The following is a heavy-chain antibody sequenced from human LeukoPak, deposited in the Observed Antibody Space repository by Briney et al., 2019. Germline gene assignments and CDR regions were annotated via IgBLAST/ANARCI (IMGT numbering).Heavy chain of an antibody. V-gene: IGHV4-59*01. CDR2: IYYSGST. D-gene: IGHD4-11*01. J-gene: IGHJ4*02. Sequence: PSETLSLTCTVSGGSISSYYWSWIRQPPGKGLEWIGYIYYSGSTNYNPSLKSRVTISVDTSKNQFSLNLNSVTAADTAVYYCARTDSHYSSFDYWGQGTLVTDCS. CDR3: ARTDSHYSSFDY. CDR1: GGSISSYY.